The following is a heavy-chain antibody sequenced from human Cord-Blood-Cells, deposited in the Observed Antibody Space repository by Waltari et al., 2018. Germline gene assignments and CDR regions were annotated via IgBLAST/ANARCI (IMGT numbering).Heavy chain of an antibody. CDR2: INHSGST. CDR3: ARVLRFLEWLFDY. D-gene: IGHD3-3*01. J-gene: IGHJ4*02. Sequence: QVQLQQWGAGLLKPSETLSLTCAVYGGSFSGYYWSWIRQPPGKGLGWIGEINHSGSTNHNPSLKSRVTISVDTSKNQFSLKLSSVTAADTAVYYCARVLRFLEWLFDYWGQGTLVTVSS. CDR1: GGSFSGYY. V-gene: IGHV4-34*01.